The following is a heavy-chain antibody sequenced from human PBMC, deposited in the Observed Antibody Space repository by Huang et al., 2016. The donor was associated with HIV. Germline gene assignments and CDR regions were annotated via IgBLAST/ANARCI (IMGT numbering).Heavy chain of an antibody. CDR1: GGSISGYF. D-gene: IGHD3-3*01. V-gene: IGHV4-59*12. CDR2: IYYSGST. Sequence: QVQLQESGPGLVKPSETLYFTCTVSGGSISGYFWNWIRQPPGKGLEWPVDIYYSGSTYYSPALKSRVTILLDKSKNQFSLKLTSVTAADTAMYYCARFSSDKGAFDIWGQGTMVTVSS. J-gene: IGHJ3*02. CDR3: ARFSSDKGAFDI.